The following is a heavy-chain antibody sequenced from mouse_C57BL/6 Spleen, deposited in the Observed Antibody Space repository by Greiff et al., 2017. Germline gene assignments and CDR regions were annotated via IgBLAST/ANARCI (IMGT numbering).Heavy chain of an antibody. CDR3: ARDYYGTLDY. V-gene: IGHV5-12*01. CDR1: GFTFSDYY. D-gene: IGHD1-1*01. CDR2: ISNGGGST. Sequence: EVHLVESGGGLVQPGGSLKLSCAASGFTFSDYYMYWVRQTPEKRLEWVAYISNGGGSTYYSDTVKGRFTISRDNAKNTLYLQMSRLKSEDTAMYYCARDYYGTLDYWGQGTTLTVSS. J-gene: IGHJ2*01.